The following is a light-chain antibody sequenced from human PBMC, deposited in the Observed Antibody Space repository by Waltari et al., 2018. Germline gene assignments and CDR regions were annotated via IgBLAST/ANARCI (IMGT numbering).Light chain of an antibody. J-gene: IGLJ2*01. CDR3: QTWDSGSVI. CDR2: QND. Sequence: SYDLTHPPSVSVSPGQPATITCSGATLGYRSVSWYQQKPGQSPVVPVYQNDKRPSGIPERISGSNSGNTAILTISGTQSVDEADYYCQTWDSGSVIFGGGTKLTVL. CDR1: TLGYRS. V-gene: IGLV3-1*01.